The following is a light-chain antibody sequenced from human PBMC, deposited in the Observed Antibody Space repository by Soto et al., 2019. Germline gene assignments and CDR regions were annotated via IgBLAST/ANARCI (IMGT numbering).Light chain of an antibody. J-gene: IGKJ4*01. V-gene: IGKV3-15*01. CDR3: QQYNNWPPLT. CDR2: GAS. Sequence: EIVMTQSPATLSVSPGERATLSCRASQSVSSNLAWYQQKPGQAPRLLIYGASTRATCIPARFSGSGSGTEFTLTISSLQSEDFADYYCQQYNNWPPLTFGGGTKVEIK. CDR1: QSVSSN.